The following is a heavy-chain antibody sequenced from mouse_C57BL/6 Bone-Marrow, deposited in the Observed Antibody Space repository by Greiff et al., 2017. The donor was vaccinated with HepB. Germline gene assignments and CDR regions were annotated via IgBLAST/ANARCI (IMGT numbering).Heavy chain of an antibody. V-gene: IGHV14-4*01. CDR3: ATSPHWD. CDR2: IDPENGDT. CDR1: GFNIKDDY. Sequence: EVQLQQSGAELVRPGASVKLSCTASGFNIKDDYMHWVKQRPEQGLEWIGRIDPENGDTEYAAKFQGKATITADTSSNTAYLQLSSLTSEDTAVYYGATSPHWDWGQGTTLTVSS. J-gene: IGHJ2*01. D-gene: IGHD4-1*01.